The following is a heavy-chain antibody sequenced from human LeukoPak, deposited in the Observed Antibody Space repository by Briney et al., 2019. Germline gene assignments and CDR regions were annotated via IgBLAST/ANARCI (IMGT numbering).Heavy chain of an antibody. D-gene: IGHD3/OR15-3a*01. J-gene: IGHJ6*03. CDR1: GGSFSGYY. V-gene: IGHV4-34*01. CDR3: ARRESGLVYYYYMDV. CDR2: INHSGST. Sequence: TSETLSLTCAVYGGSFSGYYWSWIRQPPGKGLEWIGEINHSGSTNYNPSLKSRVTISVDTSKNQFSLKLSSVTAADTAVYYCARRESGLVYYYYMDVWGKGTTVTISS.